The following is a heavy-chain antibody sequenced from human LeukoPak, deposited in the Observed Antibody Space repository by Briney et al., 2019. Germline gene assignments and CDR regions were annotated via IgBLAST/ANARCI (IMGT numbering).Heavy chain of an antibody. CDR2: ISYDGSNK. D-gene: IGHD4-17*01. V-gene: IGHV3-30*18. CDR3: AKDGTVTTPVYYYYYGVDV. CDR1: GFTFSSYG. Sequence: PGRSLRLSCAASGFTFSSYGMHWVRQAPGKGLEWVTVISYDGSNKYYADSVKGRFTISRDNSKNTLYLQMNSLRAEDTAVYYCAKDGTVTTPVYYYYYGVDVWGQGTTVTVSS. J-gene: IGHJ6*02.